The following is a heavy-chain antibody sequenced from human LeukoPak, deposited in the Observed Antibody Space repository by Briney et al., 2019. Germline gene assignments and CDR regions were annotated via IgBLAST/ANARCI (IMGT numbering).Heavy chain of an antibody. J-gene: IGHJ4*02. D-gene: IGHD1-26*01. CDR1: GFPFSSYE. V-gene: IGHV3-23*01. CDR3: AKDGATGDYFDY. CDR2: ITGGGGSS. Sequence: GGSLRLSCAASGFPFSSYEMNWVRQAPGKGLEWVSGITGGGGSSYYADSVKGRFTISSDNSKNTLFLQMNSLTAADTAVYYCAKDGATGDYFDYWGQGAVVTVSS.